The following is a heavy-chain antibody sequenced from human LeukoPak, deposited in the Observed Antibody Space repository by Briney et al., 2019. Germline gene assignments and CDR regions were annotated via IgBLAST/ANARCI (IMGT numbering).Heavy chain of an antibody. CDR3: AKDPLDY. CDR1: GSTFSTYG. CDR2: IRYDGSNK. Sequence: GGSLRLSCAASGSTFSTYGMHWVRQAPGKGLEWVALIRYDGSNKYYADSVKGRFTISRDNSKNTLYLQMNSLRAEDTAVYYCAKDPLDYWGQGTLVTVSS. V-gene: IGHV3-30*02. J-gene: IGHJ4*02.